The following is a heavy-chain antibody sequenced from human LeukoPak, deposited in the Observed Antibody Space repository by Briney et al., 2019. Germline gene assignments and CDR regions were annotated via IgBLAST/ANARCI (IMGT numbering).Heavy chain of an antibody. Sequence: ASVKVSCKASGYTFRSYGLSWVRQAPGQGLEWLGWISAYNGDTRYEQNFQGRVTLTTDTSTTTAYMELTNLRSDDTAVYYCARVGMAIGWSLDLWGRGTLVTVFS. D-gene: IGHD2-21*01. CDR1: GYTFRSYG. J-gene: IGHJ2*01. CDR3: ARVGMAIGWSLDL. V-gene: IGHV1-18*01. CDR2: ISAYNGDT.